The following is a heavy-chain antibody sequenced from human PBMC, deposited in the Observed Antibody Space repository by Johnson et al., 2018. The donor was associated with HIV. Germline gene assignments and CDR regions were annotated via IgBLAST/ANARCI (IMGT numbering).Heavy chain of an antibody. CDR3: ATDLFSLILEDDAFDT. CDR2: IISERDGGTT. Sequence: VQLVESGGVVVQPGGSLRLSCAASGFNFNHAWMSWVRQAPGKGLEWVGRIISERDGGTTDYSAPVKDRFTISRDDSTNTLYLQMNSLKIEDTAVYYCATDLFSLILEDDAFDTWGQGTMVTVSS. J-gene: IGHJ3*02. CDR1: GFNFNHAW. V-gene: IGHV3-15*01.